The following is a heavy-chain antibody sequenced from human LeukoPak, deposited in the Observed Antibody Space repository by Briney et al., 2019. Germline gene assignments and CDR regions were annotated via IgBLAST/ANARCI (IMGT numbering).Heavy chain of an antibody. Sequence: GGSLRLSCAASGNYWMHWVRQAPGKGLVWVSHINSDGSWTGYADSVKGRFTISRDNSKNTLYLQMNSLRAEDTAVYYCAKVAAVPAHWGQGTLVTVSS. J-gene: IGHJ4*02. V-gene: IGHV3-74*01. CDR1: GNYW. D-gene: IGHD1-14*01. CDR2: INSDGSWT. CDR3: AKVAAVPAH.